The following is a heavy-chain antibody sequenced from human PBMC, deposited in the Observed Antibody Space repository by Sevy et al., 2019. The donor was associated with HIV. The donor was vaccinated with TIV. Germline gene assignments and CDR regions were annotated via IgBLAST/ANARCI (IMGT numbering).Heavy chain of an antibody. CDR2: ISGDGGNT. D-gene: IGHD2-2*01. CDR1: GFIFSTHA. CDR3: ARTIICCSGTSVVYGMDV. V-gene: IGHV3-23*01. J-gene: IGHJ6*02. Sequence: GGSLRLSCAASGFIFSTHAMSWVRQAPGKGLEWVSIISGDGGNTYYADSVKGRFTISRDNSKNTLYLQMNSLRAEDAAVYYCARTIICCSGTSVVYGMDVWGQGTTVTVSS.